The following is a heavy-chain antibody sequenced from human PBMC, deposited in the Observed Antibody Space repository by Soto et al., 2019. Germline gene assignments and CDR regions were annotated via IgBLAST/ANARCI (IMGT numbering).Heavy chain of an antibody. D-gene: IGHD3-16*02. CDR2: IVPSLDTT. CDR1: GGTFSSSG. V-gene: IGHV1-69*11. Sequence: QVHLVQSGTEVKKPGSSVKVSCKASGGTFSSSGFSWVRQAPGQGREGMGMIVPSLDTTNYAQKFQPRVTITADEVTSTAYMELRSLRSEDTAVYYCARWPQPRYTADPYAVDVWGQGTRVIVSS. CDR3: ARWPQPRYTADPYAVDV. J-gene: IGHJ6*02.